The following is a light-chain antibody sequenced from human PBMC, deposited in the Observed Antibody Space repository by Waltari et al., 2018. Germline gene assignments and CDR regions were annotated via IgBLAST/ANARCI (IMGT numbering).Light chain of an antibody. J-gene: IGLJ2*01. V-gene: IGLV2-23*01. CDR2: EGS. CDR1: SSDVGSYNI. Sequence: QSALTQPASVSGSPGQSITISCTGTSSDVGSYNIVSWYQQHPGKAPKLMIYEGSKRPSGVYRSSGSKSGNTASLTISGLQAEDEADYYCCSYAGSSTLVFGGGTKLTVL. CDR3: CSYAGSSTLV.